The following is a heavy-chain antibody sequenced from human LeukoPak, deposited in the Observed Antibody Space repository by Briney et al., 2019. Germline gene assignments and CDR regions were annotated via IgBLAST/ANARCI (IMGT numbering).Heavy chain of an antibody. CDR2: INHSGSI. J-gene: IGHJ4*02. CDR3: ARPRSGSLDY. Sequence: PSETLSLTCAVYGGSFSGYYWSWIRLPPGKGLEWIGEINHSGSINYNPSLKSRVTISVDTSKNQFSLKLSSVTAADTAVYYCARPRSGSLDYWGQGTLVTVSS. CDR1: GGSFSGYY. V-gene: IGHV4-34*01. D-gene: IGHD3-10*01.